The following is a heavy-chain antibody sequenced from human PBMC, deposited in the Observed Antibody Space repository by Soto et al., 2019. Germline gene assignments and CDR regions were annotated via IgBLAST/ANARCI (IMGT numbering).Heavy chain of an antibody. D-gene: IGHD4-17*01. CDR2: IIPIFGTA. J-gene: IGHJ6*02. CDR1: GGTFSSYA. Sequence: SVKVSCKASGGTFSSYAISWVRQAPGQGLEWMGGIIPIFGTANYAQKFQGRVTITADVSTSTAYMELSSLRSEDTAVYYCARPPGPADYGDYVGEVYYYGMDVWGQGTTVTVSS. CDR3: ARPPGPADYGDYVGEVYYYGMDV. V-gene: IGHV1-69*13.